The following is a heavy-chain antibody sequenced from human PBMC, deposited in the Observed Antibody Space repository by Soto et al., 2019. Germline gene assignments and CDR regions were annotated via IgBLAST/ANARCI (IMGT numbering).Heavy chain of an antibody. J-gene: IGHJ4*02. CDR3: ARLNYYDSYGTLDY. Sequence: SETLSLTCTVSGGSISSYYWSWIRQPPGKGLEWIGYIYYSGSTNYNPSLKSRVTISVDTSKKQFSLKLSSVTAADTAVYYCARLNYYDSYGTLDYWGQGTLVTVSS. D-gene: IGHD3-22*01. V-gene: IGHV4-59*12. CDR1: GGSISSYY. CDR2: IYYSGST.